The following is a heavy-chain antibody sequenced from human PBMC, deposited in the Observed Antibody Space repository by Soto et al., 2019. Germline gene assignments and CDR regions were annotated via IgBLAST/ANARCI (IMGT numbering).Heavy chain of an antibody. CDR3: ARGDRFRCRGGRCFSDGLFLS. Sequence: EVQLVESGGGLVQRGGSLRLSCAASGFTFGIYSMNWVRQAPGKGLEWISYINGSSSTMYYADSEKGRFLISRDNADNSLYLQMNSLRDADTAVYYCARGDRFRCRGGRCFSDGLFLSWGQGTLVTVSS. D-gene: IGHD2-15*01. CDR1: GFTFGIYS. V-gene: IGHV3-48*02. CDR2: INGSSSTM. J-gene: IGHJ5*02.